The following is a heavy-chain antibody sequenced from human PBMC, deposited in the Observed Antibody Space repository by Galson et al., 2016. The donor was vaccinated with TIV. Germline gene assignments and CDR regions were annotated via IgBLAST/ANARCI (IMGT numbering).Heavy chain of an antibody. CDR3: VKDTRRGCDKTNCYTYNYYYYGMDV. Sequence: SLRLSCAASGFTFDDYAMHWVRQTPGKGLEWVSGISWNRGNIAYADSVKGRFTISRDNAKNSLYLQMNSLRTEDTALYYCVKDTRRGCDKTNCYTYNYYYYGMDVWGQGTTVTVSS. CDR2: ISWNRGNI. D-gene: IGHD2-2*02. V-gene: IGHV3-9*01. CDR1: GFTFDDYA. J-gene: IGHJ6*02.